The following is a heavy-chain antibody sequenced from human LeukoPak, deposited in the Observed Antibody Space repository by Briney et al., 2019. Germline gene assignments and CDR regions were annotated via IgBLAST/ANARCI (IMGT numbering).Heavy chain of an antibody. CDR1: GFTFSDYY. CDR3: ARDLSTDH. Sequence: PGGSLRLSCAASGFTFSDYYMSWIRQAPGKGLEWVSYIHSSGTTIYYADSVKGRFSVSRDNAKNSLYLQMSSLRVEDTAMYYCARDLSTDHWGQGTLVTVSS. V-gene: IGHV3-11*01. CDR2: IHSSGTTI. J-gene: IGHJ4*02.